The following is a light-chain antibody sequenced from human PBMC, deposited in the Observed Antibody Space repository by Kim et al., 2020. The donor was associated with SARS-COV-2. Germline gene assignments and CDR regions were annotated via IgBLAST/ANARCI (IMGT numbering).Light chain of an antibody. V-gene: IGKV1-16*01. Sequence: ASGGDRVIITCRASQGIANNVAWFQQKQGKAPKSLIYAASSLESGVPSRFSGSGSGTDFMLTISSLQPEDYATYYCQQYDGYPRTFGQGTKVDIK. J-gene: IGKJ1*01. CDR3: QQYDGYPRT. CDR1: QGIANN. CDR2: AAS.